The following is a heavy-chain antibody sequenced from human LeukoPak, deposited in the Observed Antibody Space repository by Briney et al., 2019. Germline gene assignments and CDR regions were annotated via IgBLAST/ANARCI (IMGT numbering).Heavy chain of an antibody. Sequence: ASVKVSCKASGGTFSSYAISWVRQAPGQGLEWMGGIIPIFGTANYAQKFQGRVTITADESTSTAYMELSSLRSEDTAVYYCARMSPERAYYYYMDVWGKGTTVTVSS. V-gene: IGHV1-69*13. D-gene: IGHD5-24*01. J-gene: IGHJ6*03. CDR1: GGTFSSYA. CDR3: ARMSPERAYYYYMDV. CDR2: IIPIFGTA.